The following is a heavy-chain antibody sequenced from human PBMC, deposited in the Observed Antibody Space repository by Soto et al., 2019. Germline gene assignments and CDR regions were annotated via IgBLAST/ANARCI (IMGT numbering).Heavy chain of an antibody. J-gene: IGHJ4*02. CDR3: ARGRSSGWYGGNDY. D-gene: IGHD6-19*01. CDR1: GGSISDYY. V-gene: IGHV4-59*08. Sequence: QVQLQESGPGLVAPSETLSLTCTVSGGSISDYYWSWIRQSPGKGLEWIGYIHSSGNTKYNPSPKSRVTISVDKCKKQFSLKLSSVTAADTAVYYCARGRSSGWYGGNDYWGQGTLVTVSS. CDR2: IHSSGNT.